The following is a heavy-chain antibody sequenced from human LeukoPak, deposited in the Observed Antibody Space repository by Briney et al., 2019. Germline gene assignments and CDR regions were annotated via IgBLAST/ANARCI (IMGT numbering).Heavy chain of an antibody. J-gene: IGHJ4*02. CDR2: IIPIFGTA. D-gene: IGHD1-7*01. CDR3: ARDTGTGGDYFDY. CDR1: GGAFSSYA. V-gene: IGHV1-69*05. Sequence: SVKVSCKASGGAFSSYAISWVRQAPGQGLEWMGGIIPIFGTANYAQKFQGRVTITTDESTSTAYMELSSLRSEDTAVYYCARDTGTGGDYFDYWGQGTLVTVSS.